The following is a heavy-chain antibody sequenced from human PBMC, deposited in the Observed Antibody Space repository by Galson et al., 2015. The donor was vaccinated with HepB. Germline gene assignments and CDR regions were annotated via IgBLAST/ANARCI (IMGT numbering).Heavy chain of an antibody. CDR3: ARNWGHYYDSSGPDY. CDR2: IIPILGIA. CDR1: GGTFSSYT. V-gene: IGHV1-69*02. J-gene: IGHJ4*02. Sequence: SVKVSCKASGGTFSSYTISWVRQAPGQGLEWMGRIIPILGIANYAQKFQGRVTITADKSTSTAYMELSSLRSEDTAVYYCARNWGHYYDSSGPDYWGQGTLVTVSS. D-gene: IGHD3-22*01.